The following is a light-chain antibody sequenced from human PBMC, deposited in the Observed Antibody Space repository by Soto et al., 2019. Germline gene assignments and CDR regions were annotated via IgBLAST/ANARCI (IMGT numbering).Light chain of an antibody. CDR3: QHYNSYSEA. V-gene: IGKV1-5*01. CDR2: DAS. Sequence: DIQITQSPSTLSASVGDRVTITCRSSQTITNWLAWYQHKPGKAPRLLIYDASSLESWVPSRFSGSGSGTEFTLTISSLQPDDFATYYCQHYNSYSEAFGQGTKVDIK. CDR1: QTITNW. J-gene: IGKJ1*01.